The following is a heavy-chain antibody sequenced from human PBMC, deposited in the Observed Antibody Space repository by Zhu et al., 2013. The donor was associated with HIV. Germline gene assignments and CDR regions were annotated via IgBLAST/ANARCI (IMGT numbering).Heavy chain of an antibody. CDR1: GDSVSSYY. J-gene: IGHJ4*02. Sequence: QVQLQESGPGLVKPSETLSLTCAVSGDSVSSYYWSWIRQTPGKGLEWLGSISQSGNTKYNPSLESRVTISIETSKNVFSLRLTSVTAADTAMYYCAKEGSKKAVDYWGPGSWSPSPQ. CDR2: ISQSGNT. D-gene: IGHD3-10*01. V-gene: IGHV4-59*02. CDR3: AKEGSKKAVDY.